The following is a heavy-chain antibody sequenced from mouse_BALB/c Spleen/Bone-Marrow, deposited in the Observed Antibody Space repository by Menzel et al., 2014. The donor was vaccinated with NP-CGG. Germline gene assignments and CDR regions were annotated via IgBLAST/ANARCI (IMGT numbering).Heavy chain of an antibody. D-gene: IGHD1-1*01. Sequence: QVQLLQSGAELVKPGASVKMSCKASGYTFTSYWMHWVKQRPGQGLEWIGTIDPSDSYTSYNQKFKGKATLTVDTSSSTAYMQLSSLTSEDSAVYYCTRRDTTVERAWFAYWGQGTLVTVSA. CDR2: IDPSDSYT. V-gene: IGHV1S127*01. CDR3: TRRDTTVERAWFAY. J-gene: IGHJ3*01. CDR1: GYTFTSYW.